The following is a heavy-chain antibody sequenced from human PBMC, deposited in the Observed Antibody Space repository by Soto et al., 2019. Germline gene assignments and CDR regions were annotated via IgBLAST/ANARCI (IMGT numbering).Heavy chain of an antibody. V-gene: IGHV1-69*02. CDR2: IIPILNIA. CDR3: ARVSEMGTVTEGFYYYMDV. Sequence: QVQLVQSGAEVKKPGSSVKVSCKASGGTFSNYTISWVRQAPGQGLEWMGRIIPILNIANYAQKFQGRVTIAGDKSTTAAYMELISLRSEDTAVYYCARVSEMGTVTEGFYYYMDVWGKGTTVTVSS. D-gene: IGHD4-17*01. CDR1: GGTFSNYT. J-gene: IGHJ6*03.